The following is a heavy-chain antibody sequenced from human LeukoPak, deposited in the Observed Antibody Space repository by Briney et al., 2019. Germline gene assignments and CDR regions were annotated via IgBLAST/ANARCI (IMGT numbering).Heavy chain of an antibody. CDR1: GGTFSSYA. V-gene: IGHV1-69*01. CDR3: ARAPGGRLSDCYMDV. D-gene: IGHD3-16*01. J-gene: IGHJ6*03. CDR2: IIPIFGTA. Sequence: SVKVSCKASGGTFSSYAISWVRQAPGQGLEWMGGIIPIFGTANYAQKFQGRVTITADESTSTAYMELSSLRSEDTAVYYCARAPGGRLSDCYMDVWGKGTTVTVSS.